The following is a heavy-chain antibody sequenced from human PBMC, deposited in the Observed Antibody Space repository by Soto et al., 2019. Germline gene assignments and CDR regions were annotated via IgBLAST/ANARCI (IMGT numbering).Heavy chain of an antibody. CDR3: ASGMLVRGAYHVDV. CDR2: TYYRSKWYY. J-gene: IGHJ6*02. CDR1: GVSVTGNTNG. Sequence: SQTLSLASVNSGVSVTGNTNGWNWIRQSPSRGLEWLGRTYYRSKWYYDYAGSVKGRMTINPDTSRNQFSLQLNSVSPEDTAVYYCASGMLVRGAYHVDVWGQGTKVTVS. V-gene: IGHV6-1*01. D-gene: IGHD3-10*01.